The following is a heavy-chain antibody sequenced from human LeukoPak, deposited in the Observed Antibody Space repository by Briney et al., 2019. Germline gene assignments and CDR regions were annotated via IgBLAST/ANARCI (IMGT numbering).Heavy chain of an antibody. Sequence: GGSLRLSCAASGFTFSSYSMNWVRQAPGKGLEWVGRIKSKTDGGTTDYAAPVKGRFTISRDDSKNTLYLQMNSLKTEDTAVYYCTTSTDIVATGRDYWGQGTLVTVSS. V-gene: IGHV3-15*01. CDR3: TTSTDIVATGRDY. CDR1: GFTFSSYS. CDR2: IKSKTDGGTT. J-gene: IGHJ4*02. D-gene: IGHD5-12*01.